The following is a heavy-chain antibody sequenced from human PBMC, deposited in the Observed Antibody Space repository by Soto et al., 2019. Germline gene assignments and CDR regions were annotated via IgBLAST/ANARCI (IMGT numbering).Heavy chain of an antibody. V-gene: IGHV4-39*01. CDR2: IYYTGTT. Sequence: QLQLQXSGPGLXKPXXXLXLTCSLSGGAISDARFYWGWIRQSPGRGLEWIGSIYYTGTTFFNPSLQSRVTLSVDTSENQFSLKLYSVTAADTALYFCARQKWEQPKWFDPWGQGTLVIVSP. J-gene: IGHJ5*02. D-gene: IGHD1-26*01. CDR1: GGAISDARFY. CDR3: ARQKWEQPKWFDP.